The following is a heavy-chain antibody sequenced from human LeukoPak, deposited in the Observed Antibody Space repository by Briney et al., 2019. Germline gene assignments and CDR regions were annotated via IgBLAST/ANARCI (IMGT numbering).Heavy chain of an antibody. CDR2: IKQDGIET. V-gene: IGHV3-7*04. CDR1: GFTFRNYW. J-gene: IGHJ4*02. CDR3: AGGRGWLIDY. D-gene: IGHD6-19*01. Sequence: GGSLRLSCAGSGFTFRNYWINWVRQAPGKGLEWVANIKQDGIETNYVDSVKGRFTMSRDNAKNSPYLQMNSLRAEDTALYYCAGGRGWLIDYWGQGILVTVSS.